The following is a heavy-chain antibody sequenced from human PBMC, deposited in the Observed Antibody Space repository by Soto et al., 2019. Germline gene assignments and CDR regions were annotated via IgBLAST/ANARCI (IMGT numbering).Heavy chain of an antibody. J-gene: IGHJ5*02. CDR1: GGSFSGYY. Sequence: SETLSLTCAVYGGSFSGYYWTWIRQPPGTGLEWIGEINHSGSTNYNPSLKSRVTISVDTSKNQFSLKLTSVTAADTAVYYCASPKIAFYNWFDPWGQGTLVTVS. CDR3: ASPKIAFYNWFDP. D-gene: IGHD3-3*02. CDR2: INHSGST. V-gene: IGHV4-34*01.